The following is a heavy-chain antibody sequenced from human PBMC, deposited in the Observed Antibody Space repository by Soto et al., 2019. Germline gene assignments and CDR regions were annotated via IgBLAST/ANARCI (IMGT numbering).Heavy chain of an antibody. CDR1: GGTFSSYA. D-gene: IGHD2-2*01. CDR3: ARDRGAQLNYYYGMDV. J-gene: IGHJ6*02. Sequence: GASGKVSWKASGGTFSSYAISWVRQAPGQGLEWMGWINPNSGGTNYAQKFQGRVTMTRDTSISTAYMELSRLRSDDTAVYYCARDRGAQLNYYYGMDVWGQGTTVTVSS. V-gene: IGHV1-2*02. CDR2: INPNSGGT.